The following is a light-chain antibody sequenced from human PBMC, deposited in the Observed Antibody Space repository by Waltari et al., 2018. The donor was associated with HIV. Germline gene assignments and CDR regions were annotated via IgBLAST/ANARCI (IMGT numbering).Light chain of an antibody. V-gene: IGKV3-11*01. Sequence: EIVLTQSPGTLSLSPGERATLSCRASQSVSSFLAWYQQKPGQAPRLLIYDAYNRATGIPARFSGSGSGTDFTLTISNLEPEDFAVYYCHQRYTWPNTFGQGTRLEIK. CDR1: QSVSSF. CDR3: HQRYTWPNT. CDR2: DAY. J-gene: IGKJ5*01.